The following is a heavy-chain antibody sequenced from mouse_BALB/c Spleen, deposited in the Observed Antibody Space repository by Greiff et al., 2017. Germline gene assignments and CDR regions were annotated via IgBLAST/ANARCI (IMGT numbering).Heavy chain of an antibody. J-gene: IGHJ2*01. D-gene: IGHD1-1*01. CDR1: GYTFTSYW. CDR2: IDPSDSYT. Sequence: QVQLQQPGAELVKPGASVKLSCKASGYTFTSYWMHWVKQRPGQGLEWIGEIDPSDSYTNYNQKFKGKATLTVDKSSSTAYMQLSSLTSEDSAVCCGARDYYGRGHCDYWGQGTTLTVSS. V-gene: IGHV1-69*02. CDR3: ARDYYGRGHCDY.